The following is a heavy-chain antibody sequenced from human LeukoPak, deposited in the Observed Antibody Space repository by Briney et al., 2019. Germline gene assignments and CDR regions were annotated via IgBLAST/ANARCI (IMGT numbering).Heavy chain of an antibody. Sequence: GGSLRLSCAASGFTFSSYSMNWVRQAPGKGLEWASSISSSSSYIYYADSVKGRFTISRDNAKNSLYLQMNSLRAEDTAVYYCARDRGGGDFGDAFDIWGQGTMVTVSS. V-gene: IGHV3-21*01. D-gene: IGHD2-21*02. CDR3: ARDRGGGDFGDAFDI. J-gene: IGHJ3*02. CDR2: ISSSSSYI. CDR1: GFTFSSYS.